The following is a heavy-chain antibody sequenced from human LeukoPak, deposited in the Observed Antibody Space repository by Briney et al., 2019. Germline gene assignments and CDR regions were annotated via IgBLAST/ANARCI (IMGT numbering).Heavy chain of an antibody. D-gene: IGHD4-23*01. Sequence: PSETLSLTCTVSGVSINSGDYYWSWIRQPPGKGLEWIGYISYNGRTFYNPSLNSRVTISLDTSKNHFSLKLTSVTAADTAVYLSARRLGGNGGLDYWGQGTLVTVSS. CDR2: ISYNGRT. J-gene: IGHJ4*02. CDR1: GVSINSGDYY. CDR3: ARRLGGNGGLDY. V-gene: IGHV4-30-4*08.